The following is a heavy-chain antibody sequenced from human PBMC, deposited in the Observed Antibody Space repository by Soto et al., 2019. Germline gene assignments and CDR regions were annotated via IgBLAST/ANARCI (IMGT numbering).Heavy chain of an antibody. CDR2: IYHSGST. V-gene: IGHV4-4*02. CDR1: GVSVSSSNW. CDR3: ARVSGSYYYGMDV. J-gene: IGHJ6*02. D-gene: IGHD1-26*01. Sequence: SETLSLTCTVSGVSVSSSNWWSWVRQPPGKGLEWIGEIYHSGSTNYNPSLKSRVTISVDKSKNQFSLKLSSVTAADTAVYYCARVSGSYYYGMDVWGQGTTVTVSS.